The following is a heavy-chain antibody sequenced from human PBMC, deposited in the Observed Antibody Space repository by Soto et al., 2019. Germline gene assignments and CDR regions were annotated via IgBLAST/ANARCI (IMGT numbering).Heavy chain of an antibody. CDR2: IYYSGST. CDR1: GGSISSYY. V-gene: IGHV4-59*12. J-gene: IGHJ6*03. D-gene: IGHD1-1*01. CDR3: AGTTSHHWLYMDV. Sequence: SETLSLTCTVSGGSISSYYWSWIRQPPGKGLEWIGYIYYSGSTNYNPSLKSRVTISVDTSKNQFSLQLTSVTLEDTAIYYCAGTTSHHWLYMDVWGRGTTVTVSS.